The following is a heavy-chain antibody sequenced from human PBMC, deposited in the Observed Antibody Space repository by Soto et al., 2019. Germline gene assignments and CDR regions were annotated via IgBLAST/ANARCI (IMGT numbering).Heavy chain of an antibody. V-gene: IGHV4-59*01. J-gene: IGHJ6*02. D-gene: IGHD3-9*01. Sequence: SETLSLTCRVSGGSISDYFWTWIRQPPGKGLEWIGYISSSGTINYNSSLKSRVTISLDTSRNHFSLKLSSVTAADTAVYFCARDRKLVIPGNYYYYGMDVWGQGTTVTVSS. CDR1: GGSISDYF. CDR2: ISSSGTI. CDR3: ARDRKLVIPGNYYYYGMDV.